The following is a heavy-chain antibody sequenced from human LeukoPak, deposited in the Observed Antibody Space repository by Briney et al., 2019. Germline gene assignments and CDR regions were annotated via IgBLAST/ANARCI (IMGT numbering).Heavy chain of an antibody. CDR3: ARDLANSGSYYGDAFDI. CDR2: IIPIFGTA. J-gene: IGHJ3*02. D-gene: IGHD1-26*01. CDR1: GGTFSSYA. Sequence: ASVKVSCKASGGTFSSYAISWVRQAPGQGLEWMGGIIPIFGTADYAQKFQGRVTITADESTSTAYMELSSLRSEDTAVYYCARDLANSGSYYGDAFDIWGQGTMVTVSS. V-gene: IGHV1-69*13.